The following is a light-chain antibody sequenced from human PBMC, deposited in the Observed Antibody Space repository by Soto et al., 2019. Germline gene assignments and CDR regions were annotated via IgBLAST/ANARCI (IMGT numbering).Light chain of an antibody. V-gene: IGKV3-20*01. J-gene: IGKJ1*01. CDR1: QSVSSVS. Sequence: EIVLTQSPGTLSLSPGERATLSCRASQSVSSVSLAWYQQKPGQAPRLLIYGASRRATGIPDRFSGSGSGTDFTLTISRLEPEDFAVYFCQQYGSSPRTFGQGTKVEVK. CDR3: QQYGSSPRT. CDR2: GAS.